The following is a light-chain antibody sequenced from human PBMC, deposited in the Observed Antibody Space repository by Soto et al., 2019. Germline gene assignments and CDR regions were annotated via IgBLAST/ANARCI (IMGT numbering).Light chain of an antibody. J-gene: IGKJ5*01. V-gene: IGKV1-13*02. Sequence: AIQLTQSPSSLSASVGDRVTITCRASQDIRGALAWYKQKPGNAPKLLIFDVSTLQSGVPSRFSGSGSGTDFTLTISSLQPEDFGTYYCQQFNTYPLTFGQGTRLEIK. CDR2: DVS. CDR3: QQFNTYPLT. CDR1: QDIRGA.